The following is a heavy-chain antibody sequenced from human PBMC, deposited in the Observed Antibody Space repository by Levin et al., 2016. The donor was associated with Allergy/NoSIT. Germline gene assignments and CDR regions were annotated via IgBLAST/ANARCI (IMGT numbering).Heavy chain of an antibody. CDR2: INTNTGNP. J-gene: IGHJ4*02. Sequence: WVRQAPGQGLEWMGRINTNTGNPTYAQGFTGRFVFSLDTSVSTAYLQISNLKAEDTAVYYCARGAAMRGYDFDYWGQGTLVTVSS. CDR3: ARGAAMRGYDFDY. V-gene: IGHV7-4-1*02. D-gene: IGHD5-12*01.